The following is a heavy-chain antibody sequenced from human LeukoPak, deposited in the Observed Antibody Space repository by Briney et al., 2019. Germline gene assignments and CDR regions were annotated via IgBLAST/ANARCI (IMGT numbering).Heavy chain of an antibody. V-gene: IGHV4-38-2*01. Sequence: PSETLSLTCAVSGYSISSGYYWGWIRQPPGKGLEWIGSIYHSGSTYYNPSLKSRVTISVDTSKNQFSLKLSSVTAPDTAVYYCASAYYDILTGYFDYWGQGTLVTVSS. CDR2: IYHSGST. CDR1: GYSISSGYY. CDR3: ASAYYDILTGYFDY. J-gene: IGHJ4*02. D-gene: IGHD3-9*01.